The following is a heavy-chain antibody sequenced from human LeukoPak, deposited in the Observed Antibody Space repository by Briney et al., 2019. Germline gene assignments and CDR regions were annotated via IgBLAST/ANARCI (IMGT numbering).Heavy chain of an antibody. D-gene: IGHD3-22*01. J-gene: IGHJ4*02. CDR2: IYPGDSDS. CDR1: GYSFTSYW. V-gene: IGHV5-51*01. CDR3: ARPVGYYYDSSGYYFDY. Sequence: GESLKISCKGSGYSFTSYWIGWVRQMPGKGLEWMGIIYPGDSDSRYSPSFQGQVTISADKSISTAYLQWSSLKASDTAMYYCARPVGYYYDSSGYYFDYWGQGTLVTVSS.